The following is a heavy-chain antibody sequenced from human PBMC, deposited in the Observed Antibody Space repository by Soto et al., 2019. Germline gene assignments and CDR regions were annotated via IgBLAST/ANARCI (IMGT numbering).Heavy chain of an antibody. Sequence: GGSLRLSCAVSGFTFSDHAMTWVRQAPGKGLEWVSTSSNDGDRTFYADSVKGRFTVSRDRSNNTLYLQMNRLRTEDTAVYFCARPPLYSTGGYFDTWGQGTLVTVSS. J-gene: IGHJ4*02. CDR1: GFTFSDHA. CDR3: ARPPLYSTGGYFDT. CDR2: SSNDGDRT. D-gene: IGHD6-19*01. V-gene: IGHV3-23*01.